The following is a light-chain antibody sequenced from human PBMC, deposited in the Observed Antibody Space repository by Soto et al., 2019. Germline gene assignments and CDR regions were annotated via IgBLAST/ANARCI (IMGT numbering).Light chain of an antibody. Sequence: LTQSPSASASPGSSVKLTCTLRRAHSNYAIAWHQQQPEKGPRYLMKVNSDGTHSRGDGIPDRFSGSSSGVERYLTISSLQSDDEADYYCQTWGTGIWVFGGGTKLTVL. CDR2: VNSDGTH. J-gene: IGLJ3*02. V-gene: IGLV4-69*01. CDR3: QTWGTGIWV. CDR1: RAHSNYA.